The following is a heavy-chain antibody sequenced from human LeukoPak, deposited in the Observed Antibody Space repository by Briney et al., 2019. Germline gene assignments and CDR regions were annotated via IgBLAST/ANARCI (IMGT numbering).Heavy chain of an antibody. J-gene: IGHJ5*02. V-gene: IGHV4-30-2*01. CDR3: ARDGGVPAARNWFDP. CDR1: GGSISSGGYY. D-gene: IGHD2-2*01. Sequence: SETLSLTCTVSGGSISSGGYYWSWIRQPPGKGLEWIGYIYHSGSTYYNPSLKSRVTISVDRSKNQFSLRLSSVTAADTAVYYCARDGGVPAARNWFDPWGQGTLVTVSS. CDR2: IYHSGST.